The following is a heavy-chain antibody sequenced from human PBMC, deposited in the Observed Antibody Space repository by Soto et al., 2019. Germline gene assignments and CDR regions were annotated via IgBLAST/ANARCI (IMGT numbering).Heavy chain of an antibody. CDR3: ATSTVSYVDIVSSTTRGYFDH. Sequence: GESLKISCKGSGYTFTSYWIPWVRQMPGKGLEWMGRIDPSDSSTNYSPSFQGHVTISTDKSIRTAYLQWSSLKASDTAIYYCATSTVSYVDIVSSTTRGYFDHWGQGTLVTVSS. J-gene: IGHJ4*02. CDR1: GYTFTSYW. D-gene: IGHD5-12*01. CDR2: IDPSDSST. V-gene: IGHV5-10-1*01.